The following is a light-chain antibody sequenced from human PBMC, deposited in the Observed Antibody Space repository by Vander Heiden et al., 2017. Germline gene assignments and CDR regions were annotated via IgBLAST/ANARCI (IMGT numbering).Light chain of an antibody. V-gene: IGLV3-1*01. Sequence: ELTQPPSVSVSPGQTANIPCSGDRLGEKYACWYQQKPGQSPVLVIFQDTKRPSGIPERFSGSNSGNTATLTISVTHTMDEADYYCQAWDSSTAVFGGGTKLTVL. CDR3: QAWDSSTAV. J-gene: IGLJ3*02. CDR1: RLGEKY. CDR2: QDT.